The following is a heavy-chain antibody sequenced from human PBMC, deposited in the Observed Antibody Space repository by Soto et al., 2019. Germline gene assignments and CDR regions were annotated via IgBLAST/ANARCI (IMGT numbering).Heavy chain of an antibody. D-gene: IGHD1-26*01. Sequence: GSLRLSCAASGFTFSSYSMNWVRQAPGKGLEWVSYISSSSSTIYYADSVKGRFTISRDNSKNSLYLQMNSLRAEDTAVYYCAKDPWVGAPDDYWGQGTLVTVSS. CDR3: AKDPWVGAPDDY. CDR1: GFTFSSYS. V-gene: IGHV3-48*01. CDR2: ISSSSSTI. J-gene: IGHJ4*02.